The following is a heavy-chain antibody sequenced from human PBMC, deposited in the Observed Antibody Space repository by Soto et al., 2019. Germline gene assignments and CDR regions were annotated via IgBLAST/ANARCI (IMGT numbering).Heavy chain of an antibody. V-gene: IGHV3-23*01. Sequence: EVQLLESGGGLVQPGGSLRVSCGASGFIFSTYSMTWVRQAPGKGLEWVAAISPSGDSTYYADSVKGRLTISRDNSKNTVFLQMNSLSADDTALYYCVKEPDVWGQGISVTVSS. CDR2: ISPSGDST. J-gene: IGHJ6*02. CDR1: GFIFSTYS. CDR3: VKEPDV.